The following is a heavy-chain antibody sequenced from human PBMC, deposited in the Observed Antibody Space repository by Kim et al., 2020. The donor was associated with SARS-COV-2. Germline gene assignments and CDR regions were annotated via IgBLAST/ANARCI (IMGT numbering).Heavy chain of an antibody. J-gene: IGHJ6*02. Sequence: GGSLRLSCSASGFTFSTSAMHWVRQAPGKGLDYVSGISYNGGSTYYADSLKGRFTISRDNSENTLYLQMSSLRAEDTGVYYCVKGRIPAHRGYNGMDVWGQGTTVNGSS. CDR3: VKGRIPAHRGYNGMDV. CDR1: GFTFSTSA. V-gene: IGHV3-64D*09. D-gene: IGHD2-2*01. CDR2: ISYNGGST.